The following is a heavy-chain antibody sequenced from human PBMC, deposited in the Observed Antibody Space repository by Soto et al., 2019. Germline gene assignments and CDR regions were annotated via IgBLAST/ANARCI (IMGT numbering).Heavy chain of an antibody. Sequence: ASVKVSCNYSGFTFINYAIHWVRQAPGQSLEWMGWINPAKGDTKYSERFQGRVTITRDTSASTAYMELSSLRSEDTAIYFCARAYFRGFDIWGELTTFPASP. J-gene: IGHJ6*04. V-gene: IGHV1-3*01. CDR3: ARAYFRGFDI. CDR2: INPAKGDT. D-gene: IGHD3-16*01. CDR1: GFTFINYA.